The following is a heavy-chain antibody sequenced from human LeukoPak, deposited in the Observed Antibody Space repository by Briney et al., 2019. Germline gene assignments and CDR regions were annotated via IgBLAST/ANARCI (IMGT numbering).Heavy chain of an antibody. CDR1: GFTFSTYV. CDR3: ARARGGIYSSSFYFDY. D-gene: IGHD6-6*01. J-gene: IGHJ4*02. CDR2: ISYDGSNK. V-gene: IGHV3-30-3*01. Sequence: PGRSLRLSCAASGFTFSTYVMNWVRQAPGKGLEWVAVISYDGSNKYYADSVKGRFTISRDNSKNTLYLQMNSLRAEDTAVYYCARARGGIYSSSFYFDYWGQGTLVTVSS.